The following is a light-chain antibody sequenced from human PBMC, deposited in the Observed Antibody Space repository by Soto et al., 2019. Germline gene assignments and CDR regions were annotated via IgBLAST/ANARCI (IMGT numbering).Light chain of an antibody. V-gene: IGKV1-5*03. Sequence: DIPMTQSPSTLSASVGDSVTITCRASQSISSWLAWYQQKPGKAPKLLIYKASSVESGVPSRFSGSGSGATFTLTISSLQPDDFATYYCQQYYSYSRTFGQGTKVEIK. CDR2: KAS. CDR1: QSISSW. J-gene: IGKJ1*01. CDR3: QQYYSYSRT.